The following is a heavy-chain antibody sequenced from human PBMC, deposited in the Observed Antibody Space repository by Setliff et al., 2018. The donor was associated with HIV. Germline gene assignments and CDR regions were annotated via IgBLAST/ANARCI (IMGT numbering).Heavy chain of an antibody. V-gene: IGHV3-23*01. Sequence: GGSLRLSCAASGFTFSSYAMSWVRQAPGKGLEWVSAISGSGGSTYYADSVKGRFTISRDNSKNTLYLQMDNLRPEDTAVYFCASRGRAYFLDASGYFDSWGQGALVTVSS. D-gene: IGHD3-22*01. CDR3: ASRGRAYFLDASGYFDS. J-gene: IGHJ4*02. CDR1: GFTFSSYA. CDR2: ISGSGGST.